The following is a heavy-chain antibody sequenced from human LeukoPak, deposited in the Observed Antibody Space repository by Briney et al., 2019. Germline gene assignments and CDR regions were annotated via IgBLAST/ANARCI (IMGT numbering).Heavy chain of an antibody. D-gene: IGHD6-19*01. CDR1: GGSTSSYY. CDR3: ARGSGWYDY. Sequence: PPETLSLTCILDGGSTSSYYWSWVRQPPGKGLEWVGYIYNSVSTNYNPSLKSRVTISVDTSKNQFSLKLSSVTAADTAVYYCARGSGWYDYWGQGTLVTVSS. J-gene: IGHJ4*02. CDR2: IYNSVST. V-gene: IGHV4-59*01.